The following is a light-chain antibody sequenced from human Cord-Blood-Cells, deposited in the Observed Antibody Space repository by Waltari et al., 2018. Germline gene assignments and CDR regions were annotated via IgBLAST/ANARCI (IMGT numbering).Light chain of an antibody. CDR2: DAT. J-gene: IGKJ4*01. Sequence: AIQLTQSPSSLSASVGDRVTITCRASQGISSSLAWYQQKPGKAPKLLISDATSLESGVPSRFSGSGSGTDFTLTNSSLQPEDFATYYCQQFNSYPLTFGGGTKVEIK. CDR3: QQFNSYPLT. CDR1: QGISSS. V-gene: IGKV1-13*02.